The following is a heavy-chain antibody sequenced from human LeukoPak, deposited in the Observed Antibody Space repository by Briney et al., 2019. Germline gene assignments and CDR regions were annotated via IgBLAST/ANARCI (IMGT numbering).Heavy chain of an antibody. Sequence: GRSLRLSCAASGFTFSSYWMSWVRQGPGKGLEWVSVIYSGGSTYYADSVKGRFTISRDNSKNTLYLQMNSLRAEDTAVYYCASHSSSWYGFDYWGQGTLVTVSS. CDR3: ASHSSSWYGFDY. CDR2: IYSGGST. CDR1: GFTFSSYW. V-gene: IGHV3-53*01. J-gene: IGHJ4*02. D-gene: IGHD6-13*01.